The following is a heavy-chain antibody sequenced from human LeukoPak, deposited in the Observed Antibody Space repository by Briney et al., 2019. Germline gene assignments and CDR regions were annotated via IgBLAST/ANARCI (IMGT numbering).Heavy chain of an antibody. J-gene: IGHJ5*02. CDR2: IYTSGST. V-gene: IGHV4-4*07. Sequence: PSETLSLTCTVSGGSISSYYWSWIRQPAGKGLEWIGRIYTSGSTNYNPSLKSRVTISVDTSKSQFSLKLNSVTAADTAVYYCARESGSYLWRSWLNPWGQGTLVTVSS. CDR1: GGSISSYY. CDR3: ARESGSYLWRSWLNP. D-gene: IGHD3-16*01.